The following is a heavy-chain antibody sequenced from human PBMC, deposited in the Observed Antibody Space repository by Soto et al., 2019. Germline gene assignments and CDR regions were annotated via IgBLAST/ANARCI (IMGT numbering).Heavy chain of an antibody. CDR1: GGSISSYY. CDR2: IYYSGST. J-gene: IGHJ4*02. Sequence: SETLSLTCTVSGGSISSYYWSWIRQPPGKGLEWIGYIYYSGSTNYNPSLKSRVTISVDTSKNQFSLKLSSVTAADTAVYYCARGRGESYDILTDPRLGYYFDYWGQGTLVTVSS. CDR3: ARGRGESYDILTDPRLGYYFDY. D-gene: IGHD3-9*01. V-gene: IGHV4-59*01.